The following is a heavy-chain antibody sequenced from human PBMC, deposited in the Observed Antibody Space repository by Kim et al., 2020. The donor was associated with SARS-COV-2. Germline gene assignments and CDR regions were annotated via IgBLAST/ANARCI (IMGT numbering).Heavy chain of an antibody. Sequence: SETLSLTCTVSGGSISSSSDYWGWIRQPPGKGLEWIASIYYSGSTYYNPSLKSRVTISVDTSKNQFSLKLSSVTAADTAVYYCARPQRVTMIVVVNGGWFDPWGQGTLVTVSS. CDR1: GGSISSSSDY. J-gene: IGHJ5*02. V-gene: IGHV4-39*01. CDR2: IYYSGST. D-gene: IGHD3-22*01. CDR3: ARPQRVTMIVVVNGGWFDP.